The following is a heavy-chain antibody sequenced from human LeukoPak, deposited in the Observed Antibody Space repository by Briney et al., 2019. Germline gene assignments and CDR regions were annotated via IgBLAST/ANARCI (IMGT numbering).Heavy chain of an antibody. CDR2: IYTSGST. J-gene: IGHJ4*02. V-gene: IGHV4-4*09. Sequence: PSETLSLTCTVSGGSISSYYWSWIRQPPGKGLEWIGYIYTSGSTNYNPSLKSRVTISVDTSKNQFSLKLSSVTAADTAVYYCARRGGYSSSWFDYWGQGTLVTVSS. CDR1: GGSISSYY. CDR3: ARRGGYSSSWFDY. D-gene: IGHD6-13*01.